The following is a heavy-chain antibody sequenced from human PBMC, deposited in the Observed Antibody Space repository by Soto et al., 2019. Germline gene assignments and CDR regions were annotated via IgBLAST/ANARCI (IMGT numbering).Heavy chain of an antibody. J-gene: IGHJ4*02. D-gene: IGHD3-3*01. CDR1: GYTFTSYY. V-gene: IGHV1-46*01. Sequence: VASVKVSCKASGYTFTSYYMHWVRQAPGQGLEWMGIINPSGGSTSYAQKFQGRVTMTRDTSTSTVYMELSSLRSEDTAVYYCARDGAGDFWSGYPLYYFDYWGQGTLVTVSS. CDR2: INPSGGST. CDR3: ARDGAGDFWSGYPLYYFDY.